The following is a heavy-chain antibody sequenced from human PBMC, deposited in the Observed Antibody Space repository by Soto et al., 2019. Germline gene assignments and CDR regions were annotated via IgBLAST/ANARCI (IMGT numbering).Heavy chain of an antibody. CDR2: ISYDGSNK. CDR3: ALPRGYSYGYFHY. J-gene: IGHJ4*02. D-gene: IGHD5-18*01. V-gene: IGHV3-30*03. CDR1: GFTFSSYG. Sequence: GGSLRLSCAASGFTFSSYGMHWVRQAPGKGLEWVAVISYDGSNKYYADSVKGRFTISRDNSKDTLYLQMNSLRAEDTAVYYCALPRGYSYGYFHYWGQGTLVTVSS.